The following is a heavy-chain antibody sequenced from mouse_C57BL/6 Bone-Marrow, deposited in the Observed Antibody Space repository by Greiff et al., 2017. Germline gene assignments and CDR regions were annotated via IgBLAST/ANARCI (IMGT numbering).Heavy chain of an antibody. V-gene: IGHV14-4*01. CDR3: TTWWFHWFAY. J-gene: IGHJ3*01. D-gene: IGHD1-1*02. Sequence: VQLQQSGAELVRPGASVKLSCTASGFNIKDDYMHWVKQRPEQGLEWIGWINPETGDTNYASKFQGKATRTADTSSNTACLQLSSLTTEDTAVYYGTTWWFHWFAYWGQGTLVTVSA. CDR2: INPETGDT. CDR1: GFNIKDDY.